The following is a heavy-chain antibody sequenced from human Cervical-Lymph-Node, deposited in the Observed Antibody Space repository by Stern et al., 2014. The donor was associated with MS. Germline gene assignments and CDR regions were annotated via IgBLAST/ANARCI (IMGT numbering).Heavy chain of an antibody. D-gene: IGHD1-26*01. CDR2: IWDDGSNK. CDR1: GFTFSSYG. V-gene: IGHV3-33*01. Sequence: VHLVESGGGVVQPGGSLRLSCAASGFTFSSYGMHWVRQAPGKGLEWVAVIWDDGSNKYYADSVQGLFTISRDNSKNTLYLQMSSLGAEDTAIYYCVRGVGLMPVADYWGQGTLVTVSS. J-gene: IGHJ4*02. CDR3: VRGVGLMPVADY.